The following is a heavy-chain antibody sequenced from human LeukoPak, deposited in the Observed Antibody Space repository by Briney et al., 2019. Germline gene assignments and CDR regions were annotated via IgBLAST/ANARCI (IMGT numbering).Heavy chain of an antibody. V-gene: IGHV3-48*04. Sequence: GRSLRLSCAASGFTFSNYGMHWVRQAPGKGLEWVSYISSSGSTIYYADSVRGRLTISKDNAKSSLYLQMNRLRAEDTAIYYCARGDGYNYGYYFDYWGQGTLVTVSS. CDR3: ARGDGYNYGYYFDY. CDR2: ISSSGSTI. CDR1: GFTFSNYG. J-gene: IGHJ4*02. D-gene: IGHD5-24*01.